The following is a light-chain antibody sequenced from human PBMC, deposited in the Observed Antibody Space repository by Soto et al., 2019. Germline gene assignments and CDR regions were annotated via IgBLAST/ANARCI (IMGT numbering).Light chain of an antibody. Sequence: EIVLTQSPGTLSLSPGERATLSCRASQSVTSTYLAWYQQKPGQAPRLLIYGASSRATGIPDRFSGSGSGTDFTLTISRLEPEDFAVYYCQHYGTSSWTFGQGTKEDYGSSSWTFGQGTKVEIK. CDR2: GAS. V-gene: IGKV3-20*01. J-gene: IGKJ1*01. CDR3: QHYGTSSWTFGQGTKEDYGSSSWT. CDR1: QSVTSTY.